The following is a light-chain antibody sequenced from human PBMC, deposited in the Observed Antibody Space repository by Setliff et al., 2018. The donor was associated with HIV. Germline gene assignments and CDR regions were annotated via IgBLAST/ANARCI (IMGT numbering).Light chain of an antibody. V-gene: IGLV2-11*01. CDR2: DVT. Sequence: QSALTQPRSVSGSPGQSVTISFTGSSSDVGAYNHVSWYQQHPGKAPKLIIYDVTERPSGVPGRFSGSKSGNTASLTISGLQADDEADYFCCSYAGRDSFYVFATGTKVTVL. J-gene: IGLJ1*01. CDR3: CSYAGRDSFYV. CDR1: SSDVGAYNH.